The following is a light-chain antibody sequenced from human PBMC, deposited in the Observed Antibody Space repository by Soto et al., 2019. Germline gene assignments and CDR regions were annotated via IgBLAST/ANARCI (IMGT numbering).Light chain of an antibody. CDR2: GAS. CDR3: QQYGTSPGT. CDR1: HAVTNNF. J-gene: IGKJ2*01. Sequence: DIVLTQSPGTLSLSPGERATLSCRASHAVTNNFLAWYQQKPGQAPRLVIYGASSRPAGIPDRFSGSEAGTACILSFSSLEPEDVAVYVCQQYGTSPGTFGQGTKRQIK. V-gene: IGKV3-20*01.